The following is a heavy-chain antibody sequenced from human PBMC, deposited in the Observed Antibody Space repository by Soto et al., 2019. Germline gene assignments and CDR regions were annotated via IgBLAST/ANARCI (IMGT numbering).Heavy chain of an antibody. V-gene: IGHV1-18*01. D-gene: IGHD3-3*01. J-gene: IGHJ4*02. CDR1: GYTLTRYC. CDR2: ISAYNGNT. CDR3: ARGEYDFWLGDFDY. Sequence: GGSVEVSRKASGYTLTRYCISLVRQGPGQGLEWMGWISAYNGNTNYAQKLQGRVTMTTDTSTSTAYMELRSLRSDDTAVYYCARGEYDFWLGDFDYWGQGTLVTVSS.